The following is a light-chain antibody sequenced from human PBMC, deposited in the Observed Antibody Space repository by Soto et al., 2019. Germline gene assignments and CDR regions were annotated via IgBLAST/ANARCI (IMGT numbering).Light chain of an antibody. CDR2: GNS. J-gene: IGLJ2*01. V-gene: IGLV1-40*01. CDR3: QSYDSSFLVV. CDR1: SSNIGAGYD. Sequence: QSVLTQPPSVSGAPGQRVTISCTGSSSNIGAGYDVHWYQQLPGTAPKLLIYGNSNRPSGVPDRVSGSKSGTSASLAITGLQAEDEADYYCQSYDSSFLVVFGGGTKLTVL.